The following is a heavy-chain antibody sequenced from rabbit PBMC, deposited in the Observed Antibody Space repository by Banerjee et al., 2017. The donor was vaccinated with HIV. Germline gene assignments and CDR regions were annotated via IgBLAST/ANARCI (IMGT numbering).Heavy chain of an antibody. V-gene: IGHV1S40*01. J-gene: IGHJ4*01. CDR3: ARDAGYGGYQFHL. Sequence: QSLEESGGDLVKPGGSLTLTCTASGFDFSGTYYMCWVRQAPGKGLEWIGCIYTSSGNTVYASWAKGRFTISKTSSTTVTLQMTSLTAADTATYFCARDAGYGGYQFHLWGQGTLVTVS. CDR1: GFDFSGTYY. CDR2: IYTSSGNT. D-gene: IGHD7-1*01.